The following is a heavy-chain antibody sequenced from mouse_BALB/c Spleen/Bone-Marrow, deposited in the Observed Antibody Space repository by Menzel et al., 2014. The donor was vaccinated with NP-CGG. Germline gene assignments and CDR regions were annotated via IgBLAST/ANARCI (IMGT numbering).Heavy chain of an antibody. V-gene: IGHV5-17*02. Sequence: EVKVVESGGGLVQPGGSRKLSCAASGFTFSSFGMHWVRQAPEKGLEWVAYISSGSTAIFYADTVKGRFTISRDNPKNPLFLQMTSLRSEDTAMYYCTRGGNWDDFDVWGAGTTVTVSS. CDR3: TRGGNWDDFDV. D-gene: IGHD4-1*01. J-gene: IGHJ1*01. CDR2: ISSGSTAI. CDR1: GFTFSSFG.